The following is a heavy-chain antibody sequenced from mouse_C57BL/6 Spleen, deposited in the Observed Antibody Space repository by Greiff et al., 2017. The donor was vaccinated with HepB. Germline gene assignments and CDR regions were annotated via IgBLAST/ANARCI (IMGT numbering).Heavy chain of an antibody. CDR3: ARHSSWDDLDY. D-gene: IGHD4-1*01. Sequence: EVQLVESGGDLVKPGGSLKLSCAASGFTFSSYGMSWVRQTPDKRLEWVATISSGGSYTYYPDSVKGRFTISRDNAKNTLYLQMSSLKSEDTAMYYCARHSSWDDLDYWGQGTTLTVSS. CDR2: ISSGGSYT. V-gene: IGHV5-6*01. CDR1: GFTFSSYG. J-gene: IGHJ2*01.